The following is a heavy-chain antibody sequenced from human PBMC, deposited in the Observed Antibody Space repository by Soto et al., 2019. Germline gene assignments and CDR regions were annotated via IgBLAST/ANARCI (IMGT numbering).Heavy chain of an antibody. V-gene: IGHV4-39*02. Sequence: QLQLQESGPGLVKPSETLSLTCTVSGGSISSSSYYWGWIRQPPGKGLEWIGSIYFRGSTYYNPSLNSRVTVSXXTXHXXFSLKLTSVTAADTAVYYCAREILTGYYPAGWFDPWGQGTLVTVSS. CDR2: IYFRGST. J-gene: IGHJ5*02. CDR1: GGSISSSSYY. D-gene: IGHD3-9*01. CDR3: AREILTGYYPAGWFDP.